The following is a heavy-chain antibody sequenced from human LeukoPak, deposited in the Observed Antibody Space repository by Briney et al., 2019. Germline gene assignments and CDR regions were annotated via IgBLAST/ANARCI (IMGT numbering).Heavy chain of an antibody. Sequence: GGSLRLSCAASGFTFSDYYMSWVRQAPGKGLEWVSVISGGAGTTYYADSVKGRFTISRGNSKNTLYLQMNSLRAEDTAIYHCAKDLVVAATSGAFDFWGQGTMVTVSS. D-gene: IGHD2-15*01. CDR1: GFTFSDYY. J-gene: IGHJ3*01. CDR3: AKDLVVAATSGAFDF. V-gene: IGHV3-23*01. CDR2: ISGGAGTT.